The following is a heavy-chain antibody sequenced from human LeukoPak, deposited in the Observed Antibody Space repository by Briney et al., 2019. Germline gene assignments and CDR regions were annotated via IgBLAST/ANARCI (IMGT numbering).Heavy chain of an antibody. V-gene: IGHV1-2*04. CDR3: ARDGITDDAFDI. D-gene: IGHD3-10*01. CDR2: INPNSGGT. Sequence: ASVKVSCKASDFSFTSYGMSWVRQAPGQGLEWMGWINPNSGGTNYAQKFQGWVTMTRDTSISTAYMELSRLRSDDTAVYYCARDGITDDAFDIWGQGTMVTVSS. CDR1: DFSFTSYG. J-gene: IGHJ3*02.